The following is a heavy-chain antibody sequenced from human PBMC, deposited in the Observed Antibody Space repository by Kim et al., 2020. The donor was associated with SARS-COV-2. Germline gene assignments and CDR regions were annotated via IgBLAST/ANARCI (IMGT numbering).Heavy chain of an antibody. CDR2: INTNTGNP. CDR1: GYTFTNYA. CDR3: AVGIWARDMVRGVITWFDP. D-gene: IGHD3-10*01. V-gene: IGHV7-4-1*02. J-gene: IGHJ5*02. Sequence: ASVKVSCKASGYTFTNYAMNWVRQAPGQGLEWMGWINTNTGNPTYAQGFTGRFVFSLDTSVSTAYLQISSLKAEDTAVYYCAVGIWARDMVRGVITWFDPWGQGTLVTVSS.